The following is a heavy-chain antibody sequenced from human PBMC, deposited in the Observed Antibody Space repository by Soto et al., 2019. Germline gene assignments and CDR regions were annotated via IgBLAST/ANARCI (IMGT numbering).Heavy chain of an antibody. Sequence: PGESLKISCKGSGYSFTRHWIAWVRQMPGKGLEWMGIIYPGNFDTRYSPSFQGQVTFSADNSISTAYLQWSSLQASDTAMYYCARPFSSGVADAMDVWGQGTTVTAP. V-gene: IGHV5-51*01. D-gene: IGHD6-6*01. J-gene: IGHJ6*02. CDR3: ARPFSSGVADAMDV. CDR1: GYSFTRHW. CDR2: IYPGNFDT.